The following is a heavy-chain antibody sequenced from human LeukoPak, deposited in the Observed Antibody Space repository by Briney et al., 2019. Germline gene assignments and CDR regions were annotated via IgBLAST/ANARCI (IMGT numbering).Heavy chain of an antibody. CDR2: IYYSGSP. CDR1: GGSISSSSYY. V-gene: IGHV4-39*01. D-gene: IGHD2-2*01. CDR3: ARRGYCSSTSCYEYWFDP. Sequence: PSETLSLTCTVSGGSISSSSYYWGWIRQPPGKGLEWIGIIYYSGSPYYNPSLKSRLTISVDTSKNQFSLKLSSVTATDTAVYYCARRGYCSSTSCYEYWFDPWGQGTLVTVSS. J-gene: IGHJ5*02.